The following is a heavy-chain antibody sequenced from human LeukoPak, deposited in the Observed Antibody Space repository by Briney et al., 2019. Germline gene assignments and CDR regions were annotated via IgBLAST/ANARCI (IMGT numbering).Heavy chain of an antibody. CDR1: EFSFSAYS. D-gene: IGHD3-10*01. CDR2: ISRSSTTV. CDR3: AKDRRAGSYDY. J-gene: IGHJ4*02. Sequence: GGSLRLSCAASEFSFSAYSMNWVRQAPGKGLEWVSYISRSSTTVYYADSVKGRFTISRDDVKNSLYLQMSSLRAEDTAVYYCAKDRRAGSYDYWGQGTLVTVSS. V-gene: IGHV3-48*01.